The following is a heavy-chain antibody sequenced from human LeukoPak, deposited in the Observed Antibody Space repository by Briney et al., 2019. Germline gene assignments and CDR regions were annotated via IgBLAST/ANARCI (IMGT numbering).Heavy chain of an antibody. CDR1: GGSISSYY. V-gene: IGHV4-59*01. CDR2: IYYSGST. D-gene: IGHD2-21*02. CDR3: ARVEVVTAAFYFDY. J-gene: IGHJ4*02. Sequence: SETLSLTCTVSGGSISSYYWSWIRQPPGKGLGWIGYIYYSGSTNYNPSLKSRVTISVDTSKNQFSLKLSSVTAADTAVYYCARVEVVTAAFYFDYWGQGTLVTVSS.